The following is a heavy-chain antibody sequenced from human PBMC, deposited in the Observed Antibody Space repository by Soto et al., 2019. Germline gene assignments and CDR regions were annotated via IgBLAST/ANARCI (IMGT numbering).Heavy chain of an antibody. V-gene: IGHV3-53*01. D-gene: IGHD2-15*01. J-gene: IGHJ2*01. Sequence: PGKELKWIEVIYSGVSTYYADSEKGRFTISRDNSKNTLYLQMISLRAEDTAVYYCAKDVFFQAEDGIRDTVPVSAFLLNRSSDL. CDR3: AKDVFFQAEDGIRDTVPVSAFLLNRSSDL. CDR2: IYSGVST.